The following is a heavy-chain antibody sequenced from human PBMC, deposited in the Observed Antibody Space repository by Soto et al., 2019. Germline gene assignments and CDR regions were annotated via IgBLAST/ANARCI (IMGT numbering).Heavy chain of an antibody. Sequence: QVQLQESGPGLVKPSGTLSLTCAVSGGSISSSNWWSWARQPPGKGLEWIGEIYHSGSTNYNPSLKRRVTISVDQSKNQFSLRLTSVTAAATAVYYCAQVTSAYDPMDYWGQGTLVTVSS. D-gene: IGHD5-12*01. CDR2: IYHSGST. CDR3: AQVTSAYDPMDY. CDR1: GGSISSSNW. V-gene: IGHV4-4*02. J-gene: IGHJ4*02.